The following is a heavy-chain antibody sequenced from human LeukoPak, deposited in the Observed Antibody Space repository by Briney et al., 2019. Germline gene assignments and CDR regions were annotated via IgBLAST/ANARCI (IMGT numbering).Heavy chain of an antibody. Sequence: SETLSLTCAVYGGSFSGYYWSWIRQPPGEGLEWIGEINHSGSTSYNPSLKSRVTISVDTSKNQFSLKLSSVTAADTAVYYCARAVAGTVFDYWGQGTLVTVSS. J-gene: IGHJ4*02. CDR2: INHSGST. D-gene: IGHD6-19*01. CDR1: GGSFSGYY. V-gene: IGHV4-34*01. CDR3: ARAVAGTVFDY.